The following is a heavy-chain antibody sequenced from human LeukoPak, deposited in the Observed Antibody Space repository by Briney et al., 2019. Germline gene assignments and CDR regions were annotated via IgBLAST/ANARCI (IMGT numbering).Heavy chain of an antibody. V-gene: IGHV3-33*01. CDR1: GFTFSSYA. J-gene: IGHJ4*02. D-gene: IGHD6-19*01. CDR3: AISATVADYFDF. CDR2: IWYDGSNK. Sequence: GGSLRLSCAASGFTFSSYAMHWVRQAPGKGLEWVAVIWYDGSNKYYADSVKGRFTISRDNSKNTLYLQMNSLRAEDTAVYYCAISATVADYFDFGGQGTLVTVSS.